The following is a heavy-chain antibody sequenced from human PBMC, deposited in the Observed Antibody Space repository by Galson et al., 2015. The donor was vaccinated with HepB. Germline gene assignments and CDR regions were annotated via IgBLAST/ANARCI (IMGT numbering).Heavy chain of an antibody. D-gene: IGHD1-26*01. CDR3: ATSDRYSGSPGWFGP. CDR2: TSSSGSTI. V-gene: IGHV3-11*01. Sequence: SLRFSCAASGFTFSRHWMHWVRQVPGKGLEWVSYTSSSGSTIYYADSVKGRFTISRDNAKNSLYLQMNSLRAEDTAVYYCATSDRYSGSPGWFGPWGQGTLVTVSS. CDR1: GFTFSRHW. J-gene: IGHJ5*02.